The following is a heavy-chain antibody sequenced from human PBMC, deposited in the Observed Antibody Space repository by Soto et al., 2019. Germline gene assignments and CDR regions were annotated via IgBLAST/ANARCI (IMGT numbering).Heavy chain of an antibody. J-gene: IGHJ3*02. Sequence: QVQLQESGPGLVKPSQTLSLTCTVSGGSISSGGYYWSWIRQHPGKGLEWIGYIYYSGSTYYNPSLKSRVTISVDTSKNQFSLKLSSVTAADTAVYYCAREDNVVVPAAMPGAFDIWGQGTMVTVSS. D-gene: IGHD2-2*01. V-gene: IGHV4-31*03. CDR3: AREDNVVVPAAMPGAFDI. CDR1: GGSISSGGYY. CDR2: IYYSGST.